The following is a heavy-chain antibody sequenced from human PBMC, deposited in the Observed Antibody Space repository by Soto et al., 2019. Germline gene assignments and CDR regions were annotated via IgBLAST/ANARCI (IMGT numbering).Heavy chain of an antibody. V-gene: IGHV1-2*02. J-gene: IGHJ6*02. D-gene: IGHD2-21*01. Sequence: ASVKVSCRASGYTFAGYAMHWVRQAPGQGLEWVGWINPNSGDTKYAQKFQGRVTMTRDPSISTAYLELRRLRSDDTAVYYCARDEAIIGVYYGMDVWGQGTTVTVS. CDR1: GYTFAGYA. CDR2: INPNSGDT. CDR3: ARDEAIIGVYYGMDV.